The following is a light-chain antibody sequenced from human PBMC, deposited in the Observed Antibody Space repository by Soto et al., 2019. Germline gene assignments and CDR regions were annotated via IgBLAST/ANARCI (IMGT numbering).Light chain of an antibody. CDR1: SSDVGGYNY. V-gene: IGLV2-14*01. J-gene: IGLJ1*01. CDR3: SSYTSSSTLEYV. CDR2: DVS. Sequence: QSVLTQPPSASGSPGQSVTISCTGTSSDVGGYNYVSWYQQHPGKAPKLMIYDVSNRPSGVSNRFSGSKSGNTASLTISGLQAEDEADYYCSSYTSSSTLEYVFGTGTKVTVL.